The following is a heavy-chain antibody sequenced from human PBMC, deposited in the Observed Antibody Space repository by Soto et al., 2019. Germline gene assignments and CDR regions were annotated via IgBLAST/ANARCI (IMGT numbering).Heavy chain of an antibody. CDR1: GGTFSSYA. J-gene: IGHJ4*02. CDR2: IIPIFGTA. D-gene: IGHD3-22*01. CDR3: ARDAFYYYDSSGYYFAY. V-gene: IGHV1-69*13. Sequence: SVKVSCKASGGTFSSYAISWVRQAPGQGLEWMGGIIPIFGTANYAQKFQGRVTITADESTSTAYMELSSLRSEDTAVYYCARDAFYYYDSSGYYFAYWGQGTLVTVSS.